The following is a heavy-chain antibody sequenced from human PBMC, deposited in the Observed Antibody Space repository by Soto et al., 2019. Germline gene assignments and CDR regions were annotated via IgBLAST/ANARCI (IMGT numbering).Heavy chain of an antibody. CDR1: GYTFTNYA. V-gene: IGHV1-3*01. D-gene: IGHD2-15*01. CDR2: INAGNGNT. Sequence: GASVKVSCKASGYTFTNYAIHWVRQAPGQRLEWMGWINAGNGNTKYSQKFQGRVTITRDTSASTAYMELSSLRSEDTAVYYCARESRYCSGGSRYFLPGIDYWGQGTLVTVSS. J-gene: IGHJ4*02. CDR3: ARESRYCSGGSRYFLPGIDY.